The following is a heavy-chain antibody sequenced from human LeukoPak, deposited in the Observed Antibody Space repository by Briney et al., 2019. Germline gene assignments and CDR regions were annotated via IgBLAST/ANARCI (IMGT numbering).Heavy chain of an antibody. D-gene: IGHD3-10*01. V-gene: IGHV3-33*06. CDR3: AKDHDVYYGSGTTDY. Sequence: PGGSLRLSCAASGFTFSSYGMHWVRQAPGKGLEWVAVMWYDGSNKYYADSVKGRFTISRDNSKNTLYLQMNSLRAEDTAVYYCAKDHDVYYGSGTTDYWGQGTLVTVSS. J-gene: IGHJ4*02. CDR2: MWYDGSNK. CDR1: GFTFSSYG.